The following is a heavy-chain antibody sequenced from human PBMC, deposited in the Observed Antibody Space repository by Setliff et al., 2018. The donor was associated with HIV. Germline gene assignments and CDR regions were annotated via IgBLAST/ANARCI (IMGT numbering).Heavy chain of an antibody. CDR2: INPNSGGT. CDR3: ARILSRNWFDP. J-gene: IGHJ5*02. Sequence: ASVKVSCKASGYTFISYAVYWVRQAPGQGLEWMGRINPNSGGTNYAQKLQGRVTMTTDTSTSTAYMELRSLRSDDTAVYYCARILSRNWFDPWGQGTLVTVSS. CDR1: GYTFISYA. V-gene: IGHV1-18*01.